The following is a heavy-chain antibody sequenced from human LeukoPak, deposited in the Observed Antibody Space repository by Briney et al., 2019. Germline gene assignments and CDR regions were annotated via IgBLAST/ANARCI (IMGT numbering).Heavy chain of an antibody. Sequence: SVKVSCKASGGTFSSYAISWVRQAPGQGLEWMGGIIPIFDTANYAQKFQGRVTITTDESTSTAYMELSSLRSEDTAVYYCASFRLPGTTRAHDYWGQGTLVTVSS. CDR1: GGTFSSYA. D-gene: IGHD1-1*01. CDR2: IIPIFDTA. V-gene: IGHV1-69*05. J-gene: IGHJ4*02. CDR3: ASFRLPGTTRAHDY.